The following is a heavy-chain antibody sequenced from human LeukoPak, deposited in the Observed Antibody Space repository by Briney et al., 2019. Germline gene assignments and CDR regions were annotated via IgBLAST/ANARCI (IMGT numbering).Heavy chain of an antibody. J-gene: IGHJ4*02. D-gene: IGHD1-26*01. CDR1: GFTFSSYW. CDR3: AAVVGANPFDY. Sequence: GGSLRLSCAASGFTFSSYWMHWVRQAPGKGLVWVSRSNPDGSSTSYADSVKGRFTISRDNAKSTLYLQLNSLRVEDTAAYYCAAVVGANPFDYWGQGTLVTVSS. V-gene: IGHV3-74*01. CDR2: SNPDGSST.